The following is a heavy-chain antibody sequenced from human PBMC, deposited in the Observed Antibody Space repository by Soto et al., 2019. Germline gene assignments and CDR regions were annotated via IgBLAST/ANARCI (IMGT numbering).Heavy chain of an antibody. CDR3: ARGRGIVATINYYYMDV. Sequence: QVQLVQSGAEVKKPGSSVKVSCKASGGTFSSYTISWVRQAPGQGREWMGRIIPILGIANYAKKFQGRVTIAAAKSTSTAYMELSSLRSEDTAVYYCARGRGIVATINYYYMDVWGKGTTVTVSS. D-gene: IGHD5-12*01. CDR2: IIPILGIA. CDR1: GGTFSSYT. J-gene: IGHJ6*03. V-gene: IGHV1-69*02.